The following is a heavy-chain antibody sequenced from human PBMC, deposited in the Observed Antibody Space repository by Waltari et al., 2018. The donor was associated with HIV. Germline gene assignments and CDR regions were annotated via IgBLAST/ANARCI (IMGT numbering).Heavy chain of an antibody. J-gene: IGHJ4*02. CDR1: GFNFRSYW. D-gene: IGHD2-2*01. Sequence: DVRLEESGGNLVQPGGSLRLSCAASGFNFRSYWMHWIRHAPGKGLVWGSNINIDGTETSYIDSVKGRFTISRDNTKNTVYLQMNGLRVDDTAIYYCTRDLSTYGHEFDYWGQGTRVTVAS. CDR3: TRDLSTYGHEFDY. V-gene: IGHV3-74*01. CDR2: INIDGTET.